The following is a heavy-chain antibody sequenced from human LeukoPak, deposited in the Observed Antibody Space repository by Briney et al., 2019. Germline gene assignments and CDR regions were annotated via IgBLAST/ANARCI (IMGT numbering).Heavy chain of an antibody. D-gene: IGHD1-7*01. V-gene: IGHV3-30*01. Sequence: GGSLRLSCAASGFTFSSYAMHWVRQAPGKGLEWVAVISYDGSNKYYADSVKGRFTISRDNSKNTLYLQMNSLRAEDTAVYYCARAELSYRFVTGTTGPLGYFDLWGRGTLVTLSS. CDR2: ISYDGSNK. CDR1: GFTFSSYA. J-gene: IGHJ2*01. CDR3: ARAELSYRFVTGTTGPLGYFDL.